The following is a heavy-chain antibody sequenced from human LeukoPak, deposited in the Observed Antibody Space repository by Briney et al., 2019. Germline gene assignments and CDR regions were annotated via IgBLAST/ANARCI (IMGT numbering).Heavy chain of an antibody. CDR1: GGSISSGGYY. Sequence: SQTLSLTCTVSGGSISSGGYYWIWIRQHPGKGLEWIGYIYYSGSTYYNPSLKSRVTISVDTSKNQFSLKLSSVTAADTAVYYCARDPLPIMTPVDYWGQGTLVTVSS. CDR3: ARDPLPIMTPVDY. CDR2: IYYSGST. J-gene: IGHJ4*02. V-gene: IGHV4-31*03. D-gene: IGHD4-11*01.